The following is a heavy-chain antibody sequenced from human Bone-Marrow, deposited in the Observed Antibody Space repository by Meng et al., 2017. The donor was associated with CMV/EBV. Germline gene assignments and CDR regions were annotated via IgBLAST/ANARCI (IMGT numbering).Heavy chain of an antibody. V-gene: IGHV3-7*01. CDR3: AREFSAADYYFDN. D-gene: IGHD6-13*01. CDR2: INYYGTST. J-gene: IGHJ4*02. Sequence: GESLQISCAASGFPFVGYWMSWVRQAPGGGLEWVANINYYGTSTYYLDSVKGRFTISRDNAENSLFLQMNNLRAEDTAVYFCAREFSAADYYFDNWGQGTLVTVSS. CDR1: GFPFVGYW.